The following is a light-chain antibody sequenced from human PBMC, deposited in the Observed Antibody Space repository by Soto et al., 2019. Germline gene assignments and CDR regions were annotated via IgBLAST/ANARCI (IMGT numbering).Light chain of an antibody. Sequence: IVLPQSPDTLSLSPGERGTLSCRASQSFRDTYLAWYQQKPGQAPSLLIYGASNRATGVPDRFSGSGSGTDFALTISRLEPEDFALYYCQYCAISAGTFGQGAKVDIK. CDR3: QYCAISAGT. J-gene: IGKJ1*01. V-gene: IGKV3-20*01. CDR1: QSFRDTY. CDR2: GAS.